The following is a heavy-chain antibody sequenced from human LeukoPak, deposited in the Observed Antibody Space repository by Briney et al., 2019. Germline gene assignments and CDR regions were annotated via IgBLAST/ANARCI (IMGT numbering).Heavy chain of an antibody. CDR3: ARREVGATLGD. V-gene: IGHV3-21*01. CDR1: GFSFSTYS. D-gene: IGHD1-26*01. CDR2: ISSGSSYI. Sequence: GGSLRLSCAASGFSFSTYSMDWVRQAPGKGLEWVSSISSGSSYIYYADSVKGRFTISRDNAKNSLYLQMNSLRAEDTAVYYCARREVGATLGDWGQGTLVTVSS. J-gene: IGHJ4*02.